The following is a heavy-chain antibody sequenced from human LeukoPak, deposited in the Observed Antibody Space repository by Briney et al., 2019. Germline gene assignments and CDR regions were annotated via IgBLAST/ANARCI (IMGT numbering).Heavy chain of an antibody. CDR1: GGSLSSYS. Sequence: SETLSLTCTVSGGSLSSYSWSWIRQPPGKGLEWIGYIYYTGSTKYNPSLKSRVTISVDTSKNQFSLKLRSVTAADTAVYYFVRGIAAAGLYFDYWGQGTLVTVSS. D-gene: IGHD6-13*01. V-gene: IGHV4-59*01. CDR3: VRGIAAAGLYFDY. CDR2: IYYTGST. J-gene: IGHJ4*02.